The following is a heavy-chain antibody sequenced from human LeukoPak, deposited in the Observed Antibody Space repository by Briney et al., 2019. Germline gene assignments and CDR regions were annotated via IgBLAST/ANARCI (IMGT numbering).Heavy chain of an antibody. D-gene: IGHD1-26*01. Sequence: GGSLRLSCAASGFTVSSNFMSWVRQAPGKGLEWVSVIYSGGSTYYADSVKGGFTISRDNSKNTLYLQMNRLRAEDTAVYYCARDRPSGSYNDYWGQGALVTVSS. V-gene: IGHV3-66*01. J-gene: IGHJ4*02. CDR2: IYSGGST. CDR3: ARDRPSGSYNDY. CDR1: GFTVSSNF.